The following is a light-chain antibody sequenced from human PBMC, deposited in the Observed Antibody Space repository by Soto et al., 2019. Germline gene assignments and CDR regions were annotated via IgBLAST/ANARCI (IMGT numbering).Light chain of an antibody. Sequence: QSALTQPRSVSGSPGQSVTISCTGTNSDVGAYNYFSLYQHHPGKAPKLIIYDVSERPSGVPDRFSGSKSANTSSLTISGLQADDEGDYYCCSYAGSYTFVLFGGGTKLTVL. V-gene: IGLV2-11*01. CDR3: CSYAGSYTFVL. CDR2: DVS. J-gene: IGLJ2*01. CDR1: NSDVGAYNY.